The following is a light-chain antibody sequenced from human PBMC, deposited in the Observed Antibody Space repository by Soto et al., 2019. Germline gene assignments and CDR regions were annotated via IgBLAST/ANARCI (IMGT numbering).Light chain of an antibody. J-gene: IGKJ1*01. V-gene: IGKV1-5*01. Sequence: DIQMTQSPSTLSVTVGDRATITCWASQSISSCLAWYQQKPGKAPKLLIYDASSLEVGVPTRFSSSGWRTEFTRTISSLQPDNYRTYYCQQYYEFRTFGHGTKVDIK. CDR2: DAS. CDR1: QSISSC. CDR3: QQYYEFRT.